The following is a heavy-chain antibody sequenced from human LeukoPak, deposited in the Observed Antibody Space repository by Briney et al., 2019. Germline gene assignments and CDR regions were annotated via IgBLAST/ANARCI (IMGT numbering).Heavy chain of an antibody. V-gene: IGHV3-7*01. Sequence: GGSLRLSCAVSGFTFSSYWMTWVRQAPGKGLEWVANIKPDGTEKYYVDSVKGRFTISRDNAKNSLYLQMNSLRAEDTAVYYCARAGTTLWYFDLWGRGTLVTVSS. CDR1: GFTFSSYW. J-gene: IGHJ2*01. D-gene: IGHD1-14*01. CDR3: ARAGTTLWYFDL. CDR2: IKPDGTEK.